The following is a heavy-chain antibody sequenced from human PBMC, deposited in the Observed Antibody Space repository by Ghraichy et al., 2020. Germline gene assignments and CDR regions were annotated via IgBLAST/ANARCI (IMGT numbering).Heavy chain of an antibody. V-gene: IGHV4-59*01. Sequence: SETLSLTCTVSGGSISSYYWSWIRQPPGKGLEWIGYIYYSGSTNYNPSLKSRVTISVDTSKNQFSLKLSSVTAADTAVYYCAIVVYTAIVKYFDYWGQGTLVTVSS. CDR3: AIVVYTAIVKYFDY. CDR1: GGSISSYY. D-gene: IGHD5-18*01. CDR2: IYYSGST. J-gene: IGHJ4*02.